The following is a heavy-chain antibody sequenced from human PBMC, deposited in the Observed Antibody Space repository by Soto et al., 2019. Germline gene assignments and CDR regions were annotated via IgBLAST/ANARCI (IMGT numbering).Heavy chain of an antibody. CDR1: GGTFSSYA. D-gene: IGHD3-22*01. V-gene: IGHV1-69*06. J-gene: IGHJ2*01. CDR2: IIPIFGTA. CDR3: ARSPHPYYYDSSSYYHDWYFDL. Sequence: SVKFSCKASGGTFSSYAISWVRQAPGQGLEWMGGIIPIFGTANYAQKCQGRVTITADKSTSTAYMELSSLRSEDTAVYYCARSPHPYYYDSSSYYHDWYFDLWRRGTLVTV.